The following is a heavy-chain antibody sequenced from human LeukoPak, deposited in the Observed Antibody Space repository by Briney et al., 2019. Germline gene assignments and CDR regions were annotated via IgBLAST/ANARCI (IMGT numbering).Heavy chain of an antibody. Sequence: GGSLRLSCAASGFTFSSYSMNWVRQAPGKGLEWLSGVSPPGGGTYYADSVKGRFTISRDDSKNTLSLQMNSLRVEDTAVYYCARDLAWGAFDYWGQGTLVTVSS. CDR3: ARDLAWGAFDY. D-gene: IGHD7-27*01. CDR1: GFTFSSYS. CDR2: VSPPGGGT. V-gene: IGHV3-23*01. J-gene: IGHJ4*02.